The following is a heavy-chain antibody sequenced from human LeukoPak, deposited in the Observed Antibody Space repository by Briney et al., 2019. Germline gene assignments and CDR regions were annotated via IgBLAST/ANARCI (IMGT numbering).Heavy chain of an antibody. V-gene: IGHV3-49*04. J-gene: IGHJ5*02. CDR1: GFTFGDYA. CDR2: IRSKAYGGTT. CDR3: TRGRFDP. Sequence: GGSLRLSCTASGFTFGDYAMSWVRQAPGKGLEWVGFIRSKAYGGTTEYAASVKGRFTISRDDSKSIAYLRMNSLKTEDTAVYYCTRGRFDPWGQGTLVTVSS.